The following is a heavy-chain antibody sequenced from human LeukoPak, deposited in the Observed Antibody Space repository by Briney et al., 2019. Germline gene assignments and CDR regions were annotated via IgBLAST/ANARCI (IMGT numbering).Heavy chain of an antibody. D-gene: IGHD3-22*01. CDR2: ISSSSSYI. V-gene: IGHV3-21*01. Sequence: PGGSLRLSCAASGFTFSSYSMNWVRQAPGKGLEWVSSISSSSSYIYYADSVKGRFTISRDNAKNSLYLQMNSLRAEDTAVYYCAREYYYDSSGYYYFSPRRFDYWGQGTLVTVSS. CDR1: GFTFSSYS. CDR3: AREYYYDSSGYYYFSPRRFDY. J-gene: IGHJ4*02.